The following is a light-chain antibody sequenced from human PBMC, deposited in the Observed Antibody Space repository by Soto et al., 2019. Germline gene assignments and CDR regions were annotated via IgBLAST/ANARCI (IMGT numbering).Light chain of an antibody. Sequence: EIVLTQSPATLSLSPGERATLSCRASQSVSSYFAWYQQKPGQAPRLLIYDASNRSTGIPARFSGSGSGTDFTLTISSLEPADFAVYYCQQRSNWPPYSFGQGTKLEIK. V-gene: IGKV3-11*01. J-gene: IGKJ2*01. CDR2: DAS. CDR3: QQRSNWPPYS. CDR1: QSVSSY.